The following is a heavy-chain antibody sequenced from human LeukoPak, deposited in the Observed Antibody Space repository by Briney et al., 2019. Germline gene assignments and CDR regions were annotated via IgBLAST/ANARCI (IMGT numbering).Heavy chain of an antibody. J-gene: IGHJ4*02. V-gene: IGHV3-11*05. CDR2: ISSSSSYT. D-gene: IGHD6-19*01. Sequence: GGSLRLSCAAYGFTFSDYYMSWIRQAPGKGREWVSYISSSSSYTNYADSVKGRFTISRDNAKNSLYLQMNSLRAEDTAVYYCARVYSGGWTIFDYWGQGTLVTVSS. CDR3: ARVYSGGWTIFDY. CDR1: GFTFSDYY.